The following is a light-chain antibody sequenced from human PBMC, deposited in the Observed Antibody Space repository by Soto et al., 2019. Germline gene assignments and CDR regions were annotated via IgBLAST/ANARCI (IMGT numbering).Light chain of an antibody. CDR1: QSVSGN. Sequence: EIVMTQSPATLSVSPGERATLSCRASQSVSGNLAWYQQKPGQAPRLLIYGASTRATGIPARFSGSGSGTAFTLTISSLQSEDFAVYYCQQYHNWPPWTFGQGTKVEIK. J-gene: IGKJ1*01. CDR3: QQYHNWPPWT. V-gene: IGKV3-15*01. CDR2: GAS.